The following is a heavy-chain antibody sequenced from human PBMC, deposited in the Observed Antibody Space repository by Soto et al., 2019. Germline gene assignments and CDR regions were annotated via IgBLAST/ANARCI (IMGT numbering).Heavy chain of an antibody. J-gene: IGHJ5*02. CDR2: ISYDGSDK. Sequence: GGSLRLSCAASGFTFNSYGMHWVRQAPGKGLEWVAVISYDGSDKYYPDSVKGRFTISRDNSKNTLYLQMNSLRAEDTAVYYCAKAYYDSSGYPPWGQGTLVTVSS. CDR1: GFTFNSYG. D-gene: IGHD3-22*01. CDR3: AKAYYDSSGYPP. V-gene: IGHV3-30*18.